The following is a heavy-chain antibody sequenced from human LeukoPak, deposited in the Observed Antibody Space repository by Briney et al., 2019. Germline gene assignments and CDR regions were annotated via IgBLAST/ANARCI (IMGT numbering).Heavy chain of an antibody. J-gene: IGHJ4*02. CDR2: IRYDGSNK. D-gene: IGHD6-13*01. Sequence: GGSLRLSCAASGFTFSSYGMHWVRQAPGKGLEWVAFIRYDGSNKYYADSVKGRFTISRDNSKNTLYLQMNSLRAEDTAVYYCARERQQLVSFDYWGQGTLVTVSS. V-gene: IGHV3-30*02. CDR3: ARERQQLVSFDY. CDR1: GFTFSSYG.